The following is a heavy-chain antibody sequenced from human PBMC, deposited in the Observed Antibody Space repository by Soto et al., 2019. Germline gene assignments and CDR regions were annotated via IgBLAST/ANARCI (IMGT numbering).Heavy chain of an antibody. J-gene: IGHJ5*02. CDR1: GASIAGGSYY. Sequence: SETLSLTCSVSGASIAGGSYYWSWVRQPPGKGLEWIGYIPSRGRPFYNPSLTSRGTISADSSKNQLSLQLTSVTAADTAVYYCVRDQYSGYDFALWGQGNLVTVS. V-gene: IGHV4-30-4*01. D-gene: IGHD5-12*01. CDR2: IPSRGRP. CDR3: VRDQYSGYDFAL.